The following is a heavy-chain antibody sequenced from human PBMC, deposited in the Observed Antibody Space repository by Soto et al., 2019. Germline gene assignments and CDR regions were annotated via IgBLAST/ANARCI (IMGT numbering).Heavy chain of an antibody. Sequence: PGGSLRLSCAASGFTFSSYAMSWVRQAPGKGLEWVSTIDGSGGITYYADSVKGRFTISRDNSRNTVYLQMNSLRGDDTALYYCVKNSGWFNTWGQGALVTVS. J-gene: IGHJ5*02. V-gene: IGHV3-23*01. CDR3: VKNSGWFNT. CDR1: GFTFSSYA. CDR2: IDGSGGIT. D-gene: IGHD3-10*01.